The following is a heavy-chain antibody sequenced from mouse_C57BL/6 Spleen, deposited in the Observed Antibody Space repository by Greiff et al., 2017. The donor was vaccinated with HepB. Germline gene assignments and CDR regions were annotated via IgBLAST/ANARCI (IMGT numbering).Heavy chain of an antibody. V-gene: IGHV1-50*01. Sequence: QVQLKQSGAELVKPGASVKLSCKASGYTFTSYWMQWVKQRPGQGLEWIGEIDPSDSYTNYNQKFKGKATLTVDTSSSTAYMQLSSLTSEDSAVYYCARKRNWDVFYFDYWGQGTTLTVSS. CDR3: ARKRNWDVFYFDY. CDR2: IDPSDSYT. CDR1: GYTFTSYW. J-gene: IGHJ2*01. D-gene: IGHD4-1*01.